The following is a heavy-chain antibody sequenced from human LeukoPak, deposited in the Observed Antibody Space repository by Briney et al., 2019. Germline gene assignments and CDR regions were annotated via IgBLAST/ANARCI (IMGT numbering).Heavy chain of an antibody. CDR3: ARDARFGELVDY. CDR2: INSSGTV. CDR1: GGSISSGGYS. D-gene: IGHD3-10*01. J-gene: IGHJ4*02. V-gene: IGHV4-30-2*01. Sequence: SQTLSLTCAVSGGSISSGGYSWSWIRQPPGKGPEWIGEINSSGTVNYNPSLRNRVTISVDMSKKQFSLKLASVTAADTAMYYCARDARFGELVDYWGRGTLVTVSS.